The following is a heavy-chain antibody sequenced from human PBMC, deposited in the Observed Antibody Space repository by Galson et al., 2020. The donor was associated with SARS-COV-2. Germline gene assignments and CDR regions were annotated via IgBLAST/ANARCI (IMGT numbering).Heavy chain of an antibody. CDR2: INPSGGST. J-gene: IGHJ4*02. V-gene: IGHV1-46*01. CDR1: GYTFTSYY. Sequence: ASVKVSCKASGYTFTSYYMHWVRQAPGQGLEWMGIINPSGGSTSYAQKFQGRVTMTRDTSTSTVYMELSSLRSEDTAVYYCARDGGRPCCGDCYSYYFDYWGQGTLVTVSS. CDR3: ARDGGRPCCGDCYSYYFDY. D-gene: IGHD2-21*02.